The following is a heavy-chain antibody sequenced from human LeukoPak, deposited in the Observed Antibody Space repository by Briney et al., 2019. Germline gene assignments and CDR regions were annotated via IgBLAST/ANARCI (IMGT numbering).Heavy chain of an antibody. CDR2: ISSSGSTI. Sequence: PGGSLRLSCAASGFTFSDYYMSWIRQAPGKGLEWVSYISSSGSTIYYADSVKGRFTISRDNSKNTLYLQMNSLRAEDTAVYYCAKLEGIYYDSSGYLSPSHNYDYWGQGTLVTVSS. CDR3: AKLEGIYYDSSGYLSPSHNYDY. D-gene: IGHD3-22*01. V-gene: IGHV3-11*01. J-gene: IGHJ4*02. CDR1: GFTFSDYY.